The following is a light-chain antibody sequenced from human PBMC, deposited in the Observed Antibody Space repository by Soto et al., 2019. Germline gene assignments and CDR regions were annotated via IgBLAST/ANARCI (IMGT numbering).Light chain of an antibody. CDR1: SSDVGGYNY. CDR2: EVS. V-gene: IGLV2-14*01. J-gene: IGLJ1*01. CDR3: TSYTSSSTLDV. Sequence: QSALTQPASVSGSPGQSITISCTGTSSDVGGYNYVSWYQQHPGKAPKLMIYEVSNRPLGVYNRFSGSKSGNTASLTISGLQAEDEADYYCTSYTSSSTLDVFGTGTKLTVL.